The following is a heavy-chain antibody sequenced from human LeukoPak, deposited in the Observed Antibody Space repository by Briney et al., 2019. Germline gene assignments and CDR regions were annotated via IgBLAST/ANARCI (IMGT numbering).Heavy chain of an antibody. CDR2: FDPEDGET. D-gene: IGHD2-15*01. Sequence: ASVKVSCKVSGYTLTELSMHWVRQAPGKGLEWMGGFDPEDGETIYAQKFQGRVTMTEDTSTDTAYMELSSLRSEDTAVYYRATTPLVAATFLVRNWFDPWGQGTLVTVSS. CDR3: ATTPLVAATFLVRNWFDP. CDR1: GYTLTELS. V-gene: IGHV1-24*01. J-gene: IGHJ5*02.